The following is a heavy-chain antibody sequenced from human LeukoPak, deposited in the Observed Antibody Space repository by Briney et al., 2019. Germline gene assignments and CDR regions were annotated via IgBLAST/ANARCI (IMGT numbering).Heavy chain of an antibody. CDR2: ISSSSRHI. Sequence: GGSLRLSCAASGFTFSSYSMNWVRQAPGKGLEWVSAISSSSRHIYYADSVKGRFTISRDNAKNSLYLQMNSLRAEDTAVYYCASASESYYGSGSFAFDIWGQGTMVTVSS. CDR1: GFTFSSYS. D-gene: IGHD3-10*01. V-gene: IGHV3-21*01. CDR3: ASASESYYGSGSFAFDI. J-gene: IGHJ3*02.